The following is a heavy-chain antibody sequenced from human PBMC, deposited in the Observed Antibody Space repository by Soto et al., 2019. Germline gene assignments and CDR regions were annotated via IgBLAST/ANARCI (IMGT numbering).Heavy chain of an antibody. D-gene: IGHD3-3*01. CDR1: GGSISSYY. CDR2: VHYSGNT. CDR3: ARADGFGVVTLFMDS. Sequence: SETLSLTCTVSGGSISSYYWSWIRQPPGKGLEWIATVHYSGNTHYNPSLRSRVTISVDTSKSHFSLRLSSVTAADTAVYYCARADGFGVVTLFMDSWGQGILVTVSS. J-gene: IGHJ4*02. V-gene: IGHV4-59*08.